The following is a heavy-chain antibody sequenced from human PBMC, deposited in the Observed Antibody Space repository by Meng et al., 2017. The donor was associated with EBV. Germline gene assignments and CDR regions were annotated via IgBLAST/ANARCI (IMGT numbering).Heavy chain of an antibody. CDR3: ARAEIAAAGRLDY. CDR1: GGPFSSYA. V-gene: IGHV1-69*06. D-gene: IGHD6-13*01. CDR2: IIPIFGTA. Sequence: MVQSGAEGKTPGSSVKVSSKASGGPFSSYAISWVRQAPGQGLEWMGGIIPIFGTANYAQKFQGRVTITADKSTSTAYMELSSLRSEDTAVYYCARAEIAAAGRLDYWGQGTLVTVSS. J-gene: IGHJ4*02.